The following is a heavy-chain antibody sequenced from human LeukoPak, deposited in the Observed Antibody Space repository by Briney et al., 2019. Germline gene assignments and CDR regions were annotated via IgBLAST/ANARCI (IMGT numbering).Heavy chain of an antibody. CDR2: IYPRDSDT. J-gene: IGHJ4*02. CDR3: ARPLGGALTPLDY. D-gene: IGHD3-16*01. Sequence: GESLQISCQGSGYSFPNYWIAWVRQMPGKGLEWMGIIYPRDSDTRYSPSFQGQVTISADKSISTAYLQWSSLKASDTAMYYCARPLGGALTPLDYWGQGTLVAVSS. V-gene: IGHV5-51*01. CDR1: GYSFPNYW.